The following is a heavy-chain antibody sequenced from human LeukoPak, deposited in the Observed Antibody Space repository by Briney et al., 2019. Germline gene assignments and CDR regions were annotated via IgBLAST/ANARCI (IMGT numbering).Heavy chain of an antibody. J-gene: IGHJ5*02. CDR1: GGSISSYY. CDR3: AAYGSGSYYWWFDP. Sequence: PSETLSLTCTVSGGSISSYYWSWIRQPPGKGLEWVGYIYYSGSTNYNPSLKSRVTISVDTSKNQFSLKLSSVTAADTAVDYCAAYGSGSYYWWFDPWGQGTLVTVSS. V-gene: IGHV4-59*08. CDR2: IYYSGST. D-gene: IGHD3-10*01.